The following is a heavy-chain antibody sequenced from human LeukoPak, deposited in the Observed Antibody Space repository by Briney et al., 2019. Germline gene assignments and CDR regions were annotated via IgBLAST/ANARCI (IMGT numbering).Heavy chain of an antibody. J-gene: IGHJ4*02. CDR1: GFTFSSYA. CDR2: ISGSGGST. V-gene: IGHV3-23*01. Sequence: GGSLRLSCAASGFTFSSYAMSWVRQAPGKGLEWVSAISGSGGSTYYADSVKGRFTISRDNSKNTLYLQMNSLRAEDTAVYYCAKGNVESRVTIPYWGQRTMVTVSS. D-gene: IGHD4-17*01. CDR3: AKGNVESRVTIPY.